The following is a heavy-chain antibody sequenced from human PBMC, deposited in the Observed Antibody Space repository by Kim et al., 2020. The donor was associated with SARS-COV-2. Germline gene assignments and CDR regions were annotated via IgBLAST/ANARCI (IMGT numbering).Heavy chain of an antibody. J-gene: IGHJ2*01. Sequence: NPSRKSRVTISVDTSKNQFSLKLGSVTAADTAVYYCARGYSSSWYAWYFDLWGRGTLVTVSS. CDR3: ARGYSSSWYAWYFDL. D-gene: IGHD6-13*01. V-gene: IGHV4-39*01.